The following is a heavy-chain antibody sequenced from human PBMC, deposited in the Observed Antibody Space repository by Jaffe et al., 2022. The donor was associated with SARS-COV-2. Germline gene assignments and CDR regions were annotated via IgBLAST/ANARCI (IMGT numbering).Heavy chain of an antibody. J-gene: IGHJ3*02. D-gene: IGHD2-15*01. V-gene: IGHV3-23*01. CDR2: ISGNGAGT. CDR1: GFSFSTSA. Sequence: DGLLLESGGDLIQPGGSLRLSCAASGFSFSTSAISWVRQAPGKGLEWVSAISGNGAGTYYADPVKGRFTISRDNSKGTVYLQMNSLRAEDTAVYYCAKERRYSPDPFDIWGQGTMVSVSS. CDR3: AKERRYSPDPFDI.